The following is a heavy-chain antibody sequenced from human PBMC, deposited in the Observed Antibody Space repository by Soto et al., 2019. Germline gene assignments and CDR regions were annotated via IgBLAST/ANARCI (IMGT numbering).Heavy chain of an antibody. CDR1: GFTFTSSA. D-gene: IGHD3-3*01. Sequence: SVKVSCKASGFTFTSSAVQWVRQARGQRLEWIGWIVVGSGNTNYAQKFQERVTITRDMSTSTAYMELSSLRSEDTAVYYCAAGHYDFWSGYPYYFDYWGQGTLVTVSS. CDR2: IVVGSGNT. J-gene: IGHJ4*02. CDR3: AAGHYDFWSGYPYYFDY. V-gene: IGHV1-58*01.